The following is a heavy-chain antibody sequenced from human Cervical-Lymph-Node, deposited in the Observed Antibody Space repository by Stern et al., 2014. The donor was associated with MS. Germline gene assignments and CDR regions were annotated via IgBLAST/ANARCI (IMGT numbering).Heavy chain of an antibody. V-gene: IGHV3-33*01. D-gene: IGHD2/OR15-2a*01. CDR1: GLTFSTSV. Sequence: VQLVESGGGVVQPGRSLRLSCVASGLTFSTSVMHWVRQAPGKGLEWVAVVWNDGSKEHFTESVKGRFSTSRDTAKNTLHLQISSLRAEDTAVYFCATSTASDAFDIWGQGTLVTVSS. CDR3: ATSTASDAFDI. CDR2: VWNDGSKE. J-gene: IGHJ3*02.